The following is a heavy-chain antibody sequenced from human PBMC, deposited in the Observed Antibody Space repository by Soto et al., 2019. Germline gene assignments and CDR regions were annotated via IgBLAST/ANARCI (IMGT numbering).Heavy chain of an antibody. CDR1: GFPLSTSGVG. D-gene: IGHD3-22*01. Sequence: QITLKESGPTLVKPTETLTLTCTFSGFPLSTSGVGVNWIRQPPGKALEWLALIYWDDDKRYSPSLKSRLTITKDTSKNQVVLKMTNMDPVDTATYYCAHDYYDSVGSYWGQGTLVTVSS. V-gene: IGHV2-5*02. J-gene: IGHJ4*02. CDR3: AHDYYDSVGSY. CDR2: IYWDDDK.